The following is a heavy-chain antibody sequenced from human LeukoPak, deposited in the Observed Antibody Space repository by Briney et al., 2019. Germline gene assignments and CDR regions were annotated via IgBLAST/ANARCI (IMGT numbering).Heavy chain of an antibody. CDR3: ARDSPTNYYDAG. CDR2: IIPMFGVA. D-gene: IGHD3-22*01. CDR1: GGTFSNYA. Sequence: SVKVSCKASGGTFSNYAISWVRQAPGQGLEWMGGIIPMFGVANYAQKFQGRVTITADKSTSIAYMELSSLGSEDTAVYYCARDSPTNYYDAGWGQGTLVTVSS. V-gene: IGHV1-69*10. J-gene: IGHJ4*02.